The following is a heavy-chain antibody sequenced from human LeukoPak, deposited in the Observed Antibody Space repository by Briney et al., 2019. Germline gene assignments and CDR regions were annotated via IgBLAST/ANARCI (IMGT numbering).Heavy chain of an antibody. CDR3: ARKYVDIAGAFDI. CDR2: ISYDGSNK. Sequence: GGSLRLSCAASGFTFSSYAMHWVRQAPGKGLEWVAVISYDGSNKYYADSVKGRFTISRDNSKNTLYLQMNSLRAEDTAVYYCARKYVDIAGAFDIWGQGTMVTVSS. V-gene: IGHV3-30*04. D-gene: IGHD5-12*01. CDR1: GFTFSSYA. J-gene: IGHJ3*02.